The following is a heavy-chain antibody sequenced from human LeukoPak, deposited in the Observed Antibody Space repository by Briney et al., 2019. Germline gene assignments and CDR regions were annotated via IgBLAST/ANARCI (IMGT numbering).Heavy chain of an antibody. CDR1: GGSISSGDYY. CDR3: ARGGGYYYYDSSGYCADY. CDR2: IYYSGST. J-gene: IGHJ4*02. Sequence: SETLSLTCTVSGGSISSGDYYWSWIRQPPGKGLEWIGYIYYSGSTYYNPSLKSRVTISVDTSKNQFSLKLSSVTAADTAVYYCARGGGYYYYDSSGYCADYWGQGTLVTVSS. V-gene: IGHV4-30-4*01. D-gene: IGHD3-22*01.